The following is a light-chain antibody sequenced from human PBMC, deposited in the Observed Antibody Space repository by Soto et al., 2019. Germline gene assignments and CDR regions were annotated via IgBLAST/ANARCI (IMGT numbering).Light chain of an antibody. V-gene: IGLV2-14*01. CDR2: EVS. J-gene: IGLJ1*01. CDR3: NSYTSKSTGV. CDR1: SSDVGGYNY. Sequence: QSALTQPASVSGSPGQSITISCTGTSSDVGGYNYVSWYQHHPGKAPKLIIYEVSNRPSGVSNRFSGSKSGNTASLTISGLQAEDEADYYCNSYTSKSTGVFGTGTQLTVL.